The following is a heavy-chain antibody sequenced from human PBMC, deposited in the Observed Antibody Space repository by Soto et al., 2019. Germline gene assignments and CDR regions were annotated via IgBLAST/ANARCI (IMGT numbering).Heavy chain of an antibody. D-gene: IGHD1-1*01. J-gene: IGHJ5*02. CDR1: GGSISSGDYY. CDR2: IYYSGST. Sequence: PSETLSLTCTVSGGSISSGDYYWSWIRHPPGKGLEWIGYIYYSGSTYYNPSLKSRVTISVDTSKNQYSLKLSSVTAADTAVYYCARESTGPYNWFDPWGQGTLVTVSS. CDR3: ARESTGPYNWFDP. V-gene: IGHV4-30-4*02.